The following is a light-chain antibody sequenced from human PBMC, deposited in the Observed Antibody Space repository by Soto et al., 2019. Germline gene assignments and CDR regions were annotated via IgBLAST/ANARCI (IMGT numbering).Light chain of an antibody. CDR2: DAS. V-gene: IGKV3-11*01. CDR1: QSVRSY. J-gene: IGKJ5*01. Sequence: EIVLTQSPATLSLSPGERATLSCRASQSVRSYVAWYQQKPGQAPRLLIYDASNRATGIPARFSGSGSGTDFTLTISSLEPEDFAVYYCQQRNSWPPTFTFGQGTRLEIK. CDR3: QQRNSWPPTFT.